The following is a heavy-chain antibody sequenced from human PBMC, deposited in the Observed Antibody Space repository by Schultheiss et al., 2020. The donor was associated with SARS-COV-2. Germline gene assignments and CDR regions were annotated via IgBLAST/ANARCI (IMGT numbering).Heavy chain of an antibody. Sequence: GESLKISCAASGFTFSSYSMNWVRQAPGKGLEWVSAISGSGGSTYYADSVKGRFTISRDNSKNTLYLQMNSLRAEDTAVYYCARFVAAAFGYYYYGMDVWGQGTTVTVSS. D-gene: IGHD6-13*01. V-gene: IGHV3-23*01. CDR3: ARFVAAAFGYYYYGMDV. CDR2: ISGSGGST. CDR1: GFTFSSYS. J-gene: IGHJ6*02.